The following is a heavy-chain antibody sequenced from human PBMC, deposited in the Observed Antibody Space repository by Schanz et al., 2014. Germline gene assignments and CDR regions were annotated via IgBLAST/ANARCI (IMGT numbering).Heavy chain of an antibody. J-gene: IGHJ6*02. CDR2: MNPNSGTT. CDR3: ARALFGSGHGDV. Sequence: QVQLVQSGAEVKKPGASVKVSCKASGYTLTNFDINWVRQAPGQGLEWMGWMNPNSGTTGYAQKFQGRVTMTRNTSTSTAYMELRGMRSDDTAVYYCARALFGSGHGDVWGRGTTVTVSS. D-gene: IGHD3-10*01. CDR1: GYTLTNFD. V-gene: IGHV1-8*01.